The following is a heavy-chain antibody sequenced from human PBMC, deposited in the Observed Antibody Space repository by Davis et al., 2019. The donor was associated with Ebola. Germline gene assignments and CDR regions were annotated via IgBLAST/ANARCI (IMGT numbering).Heavy chain of an antibody. CDR2: IKQDGSEK. J-gene: IGHJ6*02. D-gene: IGHD2-2*01. CDR3: ARDRIVVVPAAILYYYYGMDV. Sequence: PGGSLRLSCAASGFTFSSYWMSWVRQAPGKGLEWVANIKQDGSEKYYVDSVKGRFTISRDNAKNSLYLQMNSLRAEDTAVYYCARDRIVVVPAAILYYYYGMDVWGQGTTVTVSS. CDR1: GFTFSSYW. V-gene: IGHV3-7*03.